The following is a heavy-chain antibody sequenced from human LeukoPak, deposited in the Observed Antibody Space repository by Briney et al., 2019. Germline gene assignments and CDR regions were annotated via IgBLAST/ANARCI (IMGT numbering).Heavy chain of an antibody. J-gene: IGHJ4*02. CDR1: GGSISSYY. Sequence: NASETLSLTCTVSGGSISSYYWSWIRQPPGKGLEWIGYIYYSGSTNYNPSLKSRVTISVDTSKNQFSLKLSSVTAADTAVYYCARAAAVTTVVYWGQGALVTVSS. CDR3: ARAAAVTTVVY. CDR2: IYYSGST. D-gene: IGHD4-17*01. V-gene: IGHV4-59*01.